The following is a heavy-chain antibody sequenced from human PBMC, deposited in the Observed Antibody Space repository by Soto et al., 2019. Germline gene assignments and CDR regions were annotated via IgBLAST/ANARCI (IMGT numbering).Heavy chain of an antibody. D-gene: IGHD3-3*01. J-gene: IGHJ6*02. V-gene: IGHV3-33*01. CDR3: ARNEALPFYDFWSGYYTGGGSQNYYYYGMDV. Sequence: PGGSLRLSCAASGFTFSSYGMHWVRQAPGKGLEWVAVIWYDGSNKYYADSVKGRFTISRDNSKNTLYLQMNSLRAEDTFVYYCARNEALPFYDFWSGYYTGGGSQNYYYYGMDVWGQGTTVTVSS. CDR1: GFTFSSYG. CDR2: IWYDGSNK.